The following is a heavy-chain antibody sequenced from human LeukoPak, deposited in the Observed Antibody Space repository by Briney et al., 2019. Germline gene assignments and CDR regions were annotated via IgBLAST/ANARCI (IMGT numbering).Heavy chain of an antibody. CDR2: IIPLFGTS. J-gene: IGHJ5*02. CDR1: EDTFSSYA. Sequence: SVKVSRKTSEDTFSSYAIGWVRQAPGQGLEWVGGIIPLFGTSRYVQKFQGRVTITTDESTSTVSMELSSLRSEDTAVYYCARYNWNYSPTSDPWGQGTLVTVSS. V-gene: IGHV1-69*05. D-gene: IGHD1-20*01. CDR3: ARYNWNYSPTSDP.